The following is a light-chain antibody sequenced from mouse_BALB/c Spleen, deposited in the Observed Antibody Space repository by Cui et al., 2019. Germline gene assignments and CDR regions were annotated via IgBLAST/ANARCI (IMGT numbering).Light chain of an antibody. J-gene: IGKJ2*01. V-gene: IGKV4-74*01. CDR1: SSVSASY. CDR2: STS. CDR3: HQYHRSPYT. Sequence: QIVRTQTHAIMPDPLGEQVTITCTASSSVSASYLHWYQQKPGSSPKLWIYSTSNLASGVPARFSGSGAGTSYSLTISSMEAEDAATYYCHQYHRSPYTFGGGTKLEIK.